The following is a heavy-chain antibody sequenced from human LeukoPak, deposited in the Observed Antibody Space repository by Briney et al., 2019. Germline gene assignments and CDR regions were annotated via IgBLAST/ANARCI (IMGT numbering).Heavy chain of an antibody. CDR3: ARQMTTVRSSAFDI. CDR2: IKQDGSEK. V-gene: IGHV3-7*01. J-gene: IGHJ3*02. Sequence: PRGSLRPSCAASGFTPSSYWMSWVRHAPGNGLDWVANIKQDGSEKYYVDSVKGRFTISRDNANNSLYLQMNSLRAEDTAVYYCARQMTTVRSSAFDIWGQGTMVTVSS. CDR1: GFTPSSYW. D-gene: IGHD4-17*01.